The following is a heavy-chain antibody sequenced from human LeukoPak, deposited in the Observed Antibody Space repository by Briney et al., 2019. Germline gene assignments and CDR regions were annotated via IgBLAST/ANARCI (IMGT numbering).Heavy chain of an antibody. CDR1: GYTFTSYD. D-gene: IGHD3-10*01. J-gene: IGHJ4*02. V-gene: IGHV1-8*01. CDR3: ARGHMVRGVSDD. CDR2: MSPNSRNT. Sequence: ASVKVSCKASGYTFTSYDINWVRQATGQGLEWMGWMSPNSRNTGYAQKFQGRITMTRDTSITTAYMELSSLTSGDTAVYYCARGHMVRGVSDDWGQGTLVTVSS.